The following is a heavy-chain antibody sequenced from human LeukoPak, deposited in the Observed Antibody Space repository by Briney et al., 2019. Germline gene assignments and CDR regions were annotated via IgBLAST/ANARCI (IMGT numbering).Heavy chain of an antibody. J-gene: IGHJ3*02. CDR3: EKDNVKRMGIKPLVNVFDI. CDR2: ISWNSGGI. D-gene: IGHD3-9*01. Sequence: PGRSLRLSCAASGFTFDDYAMHWVRQAPGKGLEWVSGISWNSGGIGYADSVKGRFTISRDNAKNSLYLQMNSLRAEDTLLYYCEKDNVKRMGIKPLVNVFDIWGQGKMVTV. CDR1: GFTFDDYA. V-gene: IGHV3-9*01.